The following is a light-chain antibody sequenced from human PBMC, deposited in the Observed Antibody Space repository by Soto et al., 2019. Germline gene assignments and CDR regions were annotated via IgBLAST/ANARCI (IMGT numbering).Light chain of an antibody. CDR1: QSVLYSSNNKNY. Sequence: DIVMTHTPESLAVSLGERATINCKSSQSVLYSSNNKNYLAWYQQKPGQPPKLLIYWASTRESGVPDRFTGSGSGTDFTLNISSLQAEDVAVYFCHQYYTTPTFGQGTKVDIK. J-gene: IGKJ1*01. V-gene: IGKV4-1*01. CDR3: HQYYTTPT. CDR2: WAS.